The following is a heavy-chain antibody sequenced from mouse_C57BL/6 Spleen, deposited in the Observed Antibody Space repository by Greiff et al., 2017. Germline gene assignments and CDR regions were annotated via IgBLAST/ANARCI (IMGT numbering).Heavy chain of an antibody. CDR1: GYAFSSSW. CDR2: IYPGDGDT. Sequence: VQLQESGPELVKPGASVKISCKASGYAFSSSWMNWVKQRPGKGLEWIGRIYPGDGDTNSNGKFKGKATLTADKSSSTAYMQLSSLTSEDSAVYFCARGGYDYDYWYFDVWGTGTTVTVSS. V-gene: IGHV1-82*01. CDR3: ARGGYDYDYWYFDV. D-gene: IGHD2-4*01. J-gene: IGHJ1*03.